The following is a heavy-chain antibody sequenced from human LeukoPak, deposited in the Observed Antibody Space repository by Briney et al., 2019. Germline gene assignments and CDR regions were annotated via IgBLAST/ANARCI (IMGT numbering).Heavy chain of an antibody. CDR3: AREDYSGYDFYDY. J-gene: IGHJ4*02. D-gene: IGHD5-12*01. CDR1: GFTFSSYW. Sequence: GGSLRLSCAASGFTFSSYWMHWVRQAPGKGLVWVSLINSDGSSRNYADSVKGRFTIYRDNAKNTLYLQMNSLRVEDTAVYYCAREDYSGYDFYDYWGQGSLVTVSS. CDR2: INSDGSSR. V-gene: IGHV3-74*01.